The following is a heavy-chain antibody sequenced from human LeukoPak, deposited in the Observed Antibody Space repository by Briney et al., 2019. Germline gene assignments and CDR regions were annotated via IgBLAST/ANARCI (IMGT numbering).Heavy chain of an antibody. CDR3: ARLGGSGYYFDY. CDR2: IYYNGST. Sequence: PSETLSLTCTVSGGSISSYYWSWIRQPPGKGLEWIGYIYYNGSTNYNPSLKSRVTISVDTSKNQFSLKLSSVTAADTAVYYCARLGGSGYYFDYWGQGTLVTVSS. D-gene: IGHD3-10*01. J-gene: IGHJ4*02. V-gene: IGHV4-59*08. CDR1: GGSISSYY.